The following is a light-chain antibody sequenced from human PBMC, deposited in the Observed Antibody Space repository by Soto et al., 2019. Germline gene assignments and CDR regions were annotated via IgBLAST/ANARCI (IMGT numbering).Light chain of an antibody. J-gene: IGKJ4*01. CDR3: QQYNNRPPLT. Sequence: ERVMTQSPATLSVSPGERATLSCRASQSVGNNLAGYQQKPGQPPRLRIYGASTRSTGIPARFSGSGSGTEFTLTISSLQSEDFAVYYCQQYNNRPPLTFGGGTKVEIK. V-gene: IGKV3-15*01. CDR2: GAS. CDR1: QSVGNN.